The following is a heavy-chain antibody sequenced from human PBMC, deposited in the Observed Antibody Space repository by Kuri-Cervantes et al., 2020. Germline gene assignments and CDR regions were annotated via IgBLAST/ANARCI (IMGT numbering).Heavy chain of an antibody. V-gene: IGHV4-34*01. J-gene: IGHJ6*03. CDR2: TKQSGST. Sequence: SETLSLTCTVYGGSLSGYQWSWIRQSPGKGLEWIGETKQSGSTNYNPSLKSRVTISVDTSKNHFSLKVSSVTAADTAVYFCARDQYFYYMDVWGKGTAVTVSS. CDR1: GGSLSGYQ. CDR3: ARDQYFYYMDV. D-gene: IGHD2-2*01.